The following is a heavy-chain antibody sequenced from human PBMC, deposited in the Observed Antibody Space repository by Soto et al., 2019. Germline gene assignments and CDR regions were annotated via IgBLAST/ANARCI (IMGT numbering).Heavy chain of an antibody. V-gene: IGHV1-69*02. CDR2: IIPILGIA. J-gene: IGHJ3*01. Sequence: ASVKVSCKASGGTFSSYTISWVRQAPGQGLEWMGRIIPILGIANYAQKFQGRVTITADKSTSTAYMELSSLRSEDTAVYYCARVRIPAAPMDAFDFRDTAPIVTLSS. D-gene: IGHD2-2*01. CDR1: GGTFSSYT. CDR3: ARVRIPAAPMDAFDF.